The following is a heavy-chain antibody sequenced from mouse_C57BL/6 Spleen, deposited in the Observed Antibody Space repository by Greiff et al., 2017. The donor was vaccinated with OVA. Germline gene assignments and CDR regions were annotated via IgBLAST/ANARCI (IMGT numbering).Heavy chain of an antibody. CDR1: GYTFTDYE. CDR3: TRLSSYWYFDV. D-gene: IGHD1-1*01. Sequence: VQLQESGAELVRPGASVTLSCKASGYTFTDYEMHWVKQTPVHGLEWIGAIDPETGGTAYNQKFKGKAILTADKSSSTAYMELRSLTSEDSAVYYCTRLSSYWYFDVWGTGTTVTVSS. J-gene: IGHJ1*03. V-gene: IGHV1-15*01. CDR2: IDPETGGT.